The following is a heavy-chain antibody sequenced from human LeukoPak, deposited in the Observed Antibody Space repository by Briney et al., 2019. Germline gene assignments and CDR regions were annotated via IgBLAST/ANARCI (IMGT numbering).Heavy chain of an antibody. CDR1: GGSISSYY. J-gene: IGHJ6*03. D-gene: IGHD6-6*01. Sequence: SETLSLTCTVSGGSISSYYWSWIRQPAGKGLEWIGRIYTSGSTNYNPSLKSRVTMSVDTSKNQFSLKLSSVTAADTAVYYCARDELSSSLGYYYYYMDVWGKGTTVTVSS. V-gene: IGHV4-4*07. CDR2: IYTSGST. CDR3: ARDELSSSLGYYYYYMDV.